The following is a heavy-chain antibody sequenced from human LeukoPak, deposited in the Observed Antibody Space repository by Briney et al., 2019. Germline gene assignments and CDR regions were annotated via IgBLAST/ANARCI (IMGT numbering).Heavy chain of an antibody. V-gene: IGHV5-51*01. Sequence: GESLKISCKGSGYSFTSYWIGWVRQMPGKGLEWMGIIYPGDSDTRYSPSFQGQVTISADKSISTAYLQWSSLKASDTAMYYCARHTLGKVRGVSYLYYYAMDVWGQGTTVTVSS. CDR3: ARHTLGKVRGVSYLYYYAMDV. J-gene: IGHJ6*02. D-gene: IGHD3-10*01. CDR1: GYSFTSYW. CDR2: IYPGDSDT.